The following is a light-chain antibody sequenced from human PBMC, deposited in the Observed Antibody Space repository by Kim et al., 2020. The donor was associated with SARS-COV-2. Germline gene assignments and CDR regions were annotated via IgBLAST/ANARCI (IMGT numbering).Light chain of an antibody. J-gene: IGKJ4*01. CDR1: QSVSSY. CDR2: DAS. V-gene: IGKV3-11*01. CDR3: QQRSNWPPGT. Sequence: SRGERPTLACRASQSVSSYLAWYQPKPGQAPRLLIYDASNRATGIPARFSGSGSGTDFTLTISSLEPEDFAVYYCQQRSNWPPGTFGGGTKVDIK.